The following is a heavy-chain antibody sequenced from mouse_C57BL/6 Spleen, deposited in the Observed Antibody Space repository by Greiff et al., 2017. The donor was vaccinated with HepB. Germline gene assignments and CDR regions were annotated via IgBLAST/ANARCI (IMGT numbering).Heavy chain of an antibody. CDR1: GYTFTDYY. D-gene: IGHD1-1*01. CDR3: ARGEIYYYGSSYRGAMDY. V-gene: IGHV1-26*01. CDR2: INPNNGGT. Sequence: EVQLQQSGPELVKPGASVKISCKASGYTFTDYYMNWVKQSHGKSLEWIGDINPNNGGTSYNQKFKGKATLTVDKSSSTAYMELRSLPSEDSAVYYCARGEIYYYGSSYRGAMDYWGQGTSVTVSS. J-gene: IGHJ4*01.